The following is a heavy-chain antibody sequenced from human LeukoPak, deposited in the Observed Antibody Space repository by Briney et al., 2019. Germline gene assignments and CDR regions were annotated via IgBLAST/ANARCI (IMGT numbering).Heavy chain of an antibody. V-gene: IGHV3-48*01. D-gene: IGHD3-22*01. J-gene: IGHJ3*02. CDR3: ARSYYDSSGFGAFDI. CDR2: ISSSTDPT. CDR1: GFTFSGFS. Sequence: PGGSLRLSCAASGFTFSGFSMNWVRLAPGKGLELVSYISSSTDPTYYADSVKGRFTISRDNSKNTLYLQMNSLRAEDTAVYYCARSYYDSSGFGAFDIWGQGTTVTVSS.